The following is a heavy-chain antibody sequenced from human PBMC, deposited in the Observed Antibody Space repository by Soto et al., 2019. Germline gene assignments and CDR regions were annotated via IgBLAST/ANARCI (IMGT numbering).Heavy chain of an antibody. V-gene: IGHV3-30-3*01. CDR2: ISNDGSSE. D-gene: IGHD5-18*01. CDR1: GFSFNFYA. CDR3: VRDSGANYGTFWYFDL. J-gene: IGHJ2*01. Sequence: QVQLVESGGGVVQPGRSLRFSCAATGFSFNFYAMYWVRQAPGKGLEWVAMISNDGSSENYADSVRGRFIISRDNSKKTLFLQMNSLRPEDTATYYCVRDSGANYGTFWYFDLWGRGTLVTVSS.